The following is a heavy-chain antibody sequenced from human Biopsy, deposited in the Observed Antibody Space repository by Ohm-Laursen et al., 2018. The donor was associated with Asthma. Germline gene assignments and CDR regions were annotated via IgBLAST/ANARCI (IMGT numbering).Heavy chain of an antibody. Sequence: GSLRLSCAASGFSFRDYYMTWMRQSPGKGLEWVSSISSSGSTTYPAESVKGRFTISRDNAQNSLFLQMDSLRPEDTAIYFCARVFESSQWGPFYFFGLDVWGQGTTVAVS. CDR2: ISSSGSTT. V-gene: IGHV3-11*01. J-gene: IGHJ6*02. CDR3: ARVFESSQWGPFYFFGLDV. D-gene: IGHD1-26*01. CDR1: GFSFRDYY.